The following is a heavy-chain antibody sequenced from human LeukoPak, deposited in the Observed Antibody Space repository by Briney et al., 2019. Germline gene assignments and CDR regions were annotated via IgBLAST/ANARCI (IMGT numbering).Heavy chain of an antibody. J-gene: IGHJ5*02. CDR3: ARGGDTYGTNWFDP. CDR2: IYRSGGT. Sequence: SETLSLTCTVSGGSVINGAYAWSWIRQPPGKGLECIGYIYRSGGTFYNPSLKSRVTISVDRSKNHFSLKLNSVTAADTAMYYCARGGDTYGTNWFDPWGQGTLVTVSS. D-gene: IGHD5-18*01. V-gene: IGHV4-30-2*01. CDR1: GGSVINGAYA.